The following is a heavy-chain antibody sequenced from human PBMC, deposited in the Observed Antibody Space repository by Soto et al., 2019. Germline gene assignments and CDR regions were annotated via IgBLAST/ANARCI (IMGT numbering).Heavy chain of an antibody. D-gene: IGHD2-15*01. CDR3: ARDPCSGGSCYRYFKH. Sequence: GGSLRLSCAASGFTFSDYYMSWIRQAPGKGLEWVSYISSSGSTIYYADSVKGRFTISRDNAKNSLYLQMNSLRAEDTAVYYCARDPCSGGSCYRYFKHWGKGTLVTVSS. CDR2: ISSSGSTI. CDR1: GFTFSDYY. V-gene: IGHV3-11*01. J-gene: IGHJ1*01.